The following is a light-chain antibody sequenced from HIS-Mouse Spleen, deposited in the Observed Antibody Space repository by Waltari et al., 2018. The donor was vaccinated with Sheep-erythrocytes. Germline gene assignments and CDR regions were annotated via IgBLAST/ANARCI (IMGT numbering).Light chain of an antibody. J-gene: IGLJ1*01. CDR3: CSYAGSYNHV. CDR2: DVS. Sequence: QSALTQPRSVSGSPGQSVTISCTGTSSDVGGDNYVSWYQQHPGKAPKLMIYDVSKRPSGVPDRLSGSKSGNTASLTSSGLQAEDEADYYCCSYAGSYNHVFATGTKVTVL. V-gene: IGLV2-11*01. CDR1: SSDVGGDNY.